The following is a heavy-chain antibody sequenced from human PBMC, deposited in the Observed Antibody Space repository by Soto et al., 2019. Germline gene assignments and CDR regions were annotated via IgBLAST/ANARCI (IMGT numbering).Heavy chain of an antibody. CDR1: GGSISSGGYS. Sequence: SETLSLTCAVSGGSISSGGYSWSWIRQPPGKGLEWIGYIYHSGSTYYNPSLKSRVTISVDRSKNQFSLKLSSVTAADTAVYYCARGGILTGYYAFDYWGQGTLVTVSS. J-gene: IGHJ4*02. CDR3: ARGGILTGYYAFDY. D-gene: IGHD3-9*01. CDR2: IYHSGST. V-gene: IGHV4-30-2*01.